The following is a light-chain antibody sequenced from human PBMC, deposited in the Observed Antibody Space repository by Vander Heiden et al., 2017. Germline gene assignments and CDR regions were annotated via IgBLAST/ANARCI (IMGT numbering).Light chain of an antibody. J-gene: IGLJ1*01. CDR3: QVWDTTSDHYV. CDR1: NIGSKS. Sequence: YVLTQPPAVSVAPGQTARITCGGDNIGSKSVHWYQQRPVQAPVLVVYEDSDRPSGIPERFSGSNSGNTATLTISRVEAGDEADYYCQVWDTTSDHYVFGTGTKVTVL. V-gene: IGLV3-21*02. CDR2: EDS.